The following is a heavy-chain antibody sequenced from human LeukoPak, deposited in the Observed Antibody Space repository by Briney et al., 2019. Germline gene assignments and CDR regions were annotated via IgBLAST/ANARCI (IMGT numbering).Heavy chain of an antibody. V-gene: IGHV3-30*18. CDR2: ISYDGSNK. D-gene: IGHD3-10*01. CDR1: GFTFSSYG. J-gene: IGHJ5*02. Sequence: PGGSLRLSCAASGFTFSSYGMHWVRQAPGKGLEWVAVISYDGSNKYYADSLKGRFTISRDNSKNTLYLQMSSLRAEDTAVYYCAKDRHIWLGDLSPWGQGTLVTVSS. CDR3: AKDRHIWLGDLSP.